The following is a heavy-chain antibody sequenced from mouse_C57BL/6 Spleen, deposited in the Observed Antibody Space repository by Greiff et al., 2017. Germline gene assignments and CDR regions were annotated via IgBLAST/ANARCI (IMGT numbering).Heavy chain of an antibody. Sequence: QVQLQQSGADLSRPGASVKMSCKASVYTFPSYTMHWLKQRPVQGLEWIGYITPSSGYTKYNQKFKDKATLTADKSSSTAYMQLSSLTSEDSAVYYCARSGTGYFDYWGQGTTLTVSS. V-gene: IGHV1-4*01. D-gene: IGHD3-3*01. CDR2: ITPSSGYT. CDR3: ARSGTGYFDY. J-gene: IGHJ2*01. CDR1: VYTFPSYT.